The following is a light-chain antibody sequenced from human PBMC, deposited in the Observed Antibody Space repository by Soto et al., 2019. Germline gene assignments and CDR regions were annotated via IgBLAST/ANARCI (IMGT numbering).Light chain of an antibody. V-gene: IGKV1-6*01. CDR2: AAS. CDR3: QQNYNYPRT. CDR1: QGIRND. Sequence: AIQMTQSPSSLSASVGDRVTISCRASQGIRNDLAWYQQKPGKAPKLLIYAASGLQSGVPSRFSGSVSGTVFTLTITSLQPEDFATYYCQQNYNYPRTFGQGTKVEIK. J-gene: IGKJ1*01.